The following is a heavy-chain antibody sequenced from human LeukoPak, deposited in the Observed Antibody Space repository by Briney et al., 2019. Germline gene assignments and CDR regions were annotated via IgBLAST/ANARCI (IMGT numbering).Heavy chain of an antibody. D-gene: IGHD3-10*01. CDR3: ARAYPPRDMDV. Sequence: SETLSLTCSVSGASISSHYWSWIRQPPGKGLEWIGYIYYSGSTNYNPSLKSRVTISVDTSKNQFSLKLSSVTAADTAVYYCARAYPPRDMDVWGKGTTVTISS. CDR1: GASISSHY. V-gene: IGHV4-59*11. CDR2: IYYSGST. J-gene: IGHJ6*03.